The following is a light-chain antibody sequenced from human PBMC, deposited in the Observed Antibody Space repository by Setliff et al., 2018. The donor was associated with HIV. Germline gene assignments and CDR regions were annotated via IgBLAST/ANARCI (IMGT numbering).Light chain of an antibody. V-gene: IGLV1-47*02. CDR2: NND. CDR1: DSNIGRNS. J-gene: IGLJ2*01. CDR3: ATSDDSLNGVV. Sequence: SALTQPPSTSGTPGQKVTISCFGSDSNIGRNSVFWYQQLPGTAPKLLMYNNDQRPSGVPDRFSASKTGTSASLAISGLRPGDEADYYCATSDDSLNGVVFGGGTK.